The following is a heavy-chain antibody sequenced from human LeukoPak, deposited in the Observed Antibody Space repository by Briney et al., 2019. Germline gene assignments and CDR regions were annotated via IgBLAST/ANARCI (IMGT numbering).Heavy chain of an antibody. CDR3: ARSVDTAMVYGEYYFDY. D-gene: IGHD5-18*01. J-gene: IGHJ4*02. CDR1: GYTFTSYA. V-gene: IGHV7-4-1*02. CDR2: INTNTGNP. Sequence: GASVKVSCKASGYTFTSYAMNWVRQAPGQGLEWMGWINTNTGNPTYAQGFTGRFVFSLDTSVSTAYLQISSLKAEDTAMYYCARSVDTAMVYGEYYFDYWGQGTLVTVSS.